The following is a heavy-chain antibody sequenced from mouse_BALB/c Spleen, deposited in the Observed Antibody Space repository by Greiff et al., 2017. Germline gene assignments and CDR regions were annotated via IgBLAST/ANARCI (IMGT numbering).Heavy chain of an antibody. V-gene: IGHV5-6*01. J-gene: IGHJ3*01. CDR1: GFTFSSYG. CDR2: ISSGGSYT. D-gene: IGHD1-1*01. Sequence: EVQGVQSGADLVKPGGSLKLSCAASGFTFSSYGMSWVRQTPDKGLEWVATISSGGSYTYYPDSVKGRITISRDNAKNTLYLQMSSLKSEDTAIYYCGRHIASSCWFAYWGQGTLVTVSA. CDR3: GRHIASSCWFAY.